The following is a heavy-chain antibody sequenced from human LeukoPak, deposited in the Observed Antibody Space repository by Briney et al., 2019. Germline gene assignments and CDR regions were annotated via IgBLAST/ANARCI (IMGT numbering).Heavy chain of an antibody. V-gene: IGHV3-30*02. CDR1: LFVFGSTG. J-gene: IGHJ4*02. Sequence: QPGGSLRLSCEASLFVFGSTGMHWVRQAPGKGLECVAYIRYDGSDKYYSDSVTGRFTISRDNSKSTLSLQMNSLRPDDTAVYHCARDATVGAAHFDAWGQGVLVTVSS. CDR2: IRYDGSDK. D-gene: IGHD2-15*01. CDR3: ARDATVGAAHFDA.